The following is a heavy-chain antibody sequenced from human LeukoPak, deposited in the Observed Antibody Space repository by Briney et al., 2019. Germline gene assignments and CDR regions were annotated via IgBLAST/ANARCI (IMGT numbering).Heavy chain of an antibody. CDR2: IRVDDNTV. J-gene: IGHJ3*01. V-gene: IGHV3-48*02. Sequence: PGGSLRLSCAASGFIFNQYPMNWVRQAPGKGLEWLSNIRVDDNTVYYADSVKGRFAISRDNAKNSLYLQMNGLTDEDTAVYFCARDLSYAFDFWGQGTVVTVSS. CDR1: GFIFNQYP. CDR3: ARDLSYAFDF.